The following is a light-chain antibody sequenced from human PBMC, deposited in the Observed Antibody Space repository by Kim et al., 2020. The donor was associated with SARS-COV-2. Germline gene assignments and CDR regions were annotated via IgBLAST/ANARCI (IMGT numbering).Light chain of an antibody. CDR3: QQYGSSPRT. J-gene: IGKJ2*01. V-gene: IGKV3-20*01. Sequence: LSPGERVTLSCRASQSVTANSLAWYRQKPGQAPSLLISGASSRATGIPDRFSGSGSGTDFTLTISRLEPEDFGMYYCQQYGSSPRTFGQGTKLEI. CDR2: GAS. CDR1: QSVTANS.